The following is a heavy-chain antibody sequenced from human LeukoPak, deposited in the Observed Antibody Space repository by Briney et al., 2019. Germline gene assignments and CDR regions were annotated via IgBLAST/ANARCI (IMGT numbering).Heavy chain of an antibody. CDR1: GFTFSSYS. J-gene: IGHJ4*02. CDR3: ARIMTTVTTVEY. Sequence: GGSLRLSCAASGFTFSSYSMNWVRQAPGKGLEWVSYISSSSSSIYYADSVKGRFTISRDNAKNSPYLQMNSLRAEDTAVYYCARIMTTVTTVEYWGQGTLVTVS. D-gene: IGHD4-17*01. CDR2: ISSSSSSI. V-gene: IGHV3-48*01.